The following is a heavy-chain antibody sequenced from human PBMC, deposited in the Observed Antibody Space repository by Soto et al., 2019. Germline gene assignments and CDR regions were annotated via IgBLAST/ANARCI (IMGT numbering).Heavy chain of an antibody. Sequence: SETLSLTCSVSGYSVSSSDYYWAWIRQPPGKGLEWIGYIYYSGSTNYNPSLKSRVTISVDTSKNQFSLKLSSVTAADTAVYYCARDRSYYDFWSGYLPYGWFDPWGQGTLVTVSS. CDR3: ARDRSYYDFWSGYLPYGWFDP. CDR1: GYSVSSSDYY. J-gene: IGHJ5*02. V-gene: IGHV4-61*08. D-gene: IGHD3-3*01. CDR2: IYYSGST.